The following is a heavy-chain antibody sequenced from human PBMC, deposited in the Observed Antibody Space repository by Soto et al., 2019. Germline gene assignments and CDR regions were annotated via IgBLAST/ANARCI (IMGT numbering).Heavy chain of an antibody. Sequence: QITLKESGPTLVKPTQTLTLTCTFSGFSLNTTAVGVGCIRQPQGKALEWLALIYWDNDKRYKPSLKTRLTITNDTSKNQVVLKMTNMDQEDTATYFGAHMEGDDHVWGSYIEAFDIWGQEAMITVSS. D-gene: IGHD3-16*01. V-gene: IGHV2-5*02. J-gene: IGHJ3*02. CDR3: AHMEGDDHVWGSYIEAFDI. CDR2: IYWDNDK. CDR1: GFSLNTTAVG.